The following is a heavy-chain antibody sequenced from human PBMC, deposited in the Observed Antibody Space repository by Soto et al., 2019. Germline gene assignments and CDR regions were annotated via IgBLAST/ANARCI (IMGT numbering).Heavy chain of an antibody. D-gene: IGHD3-10*01. CDR3: ARLLSGRILDY. J-gene: IGHJ4*02. CDR2: IYYSGST. CDR1: GGSISSSSYY. V-gene: IGHV4-39*01. Sequence: QLQLQESGPGLVKPSETLSLTCTVSGGSISSSSYYWGWSRQPPGKGLEWIGSIYYSGSTYYNPSLNSRVTISVDTSENQFSLKLSSVTAADTAVYYCARLLSGRILDYWGQGTLVTVSS.